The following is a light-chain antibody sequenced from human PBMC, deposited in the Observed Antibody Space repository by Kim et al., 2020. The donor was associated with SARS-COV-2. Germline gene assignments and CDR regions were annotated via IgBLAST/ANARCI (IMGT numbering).Light chain of an antibody. CDR1: QGISSY. Sequence: AIQMTQSPSSLSASTGDRVTITCRASQGISSYLAWYQQKSGIAPKLLIYAASTLQSGVPSRFSASGSGTDLTLTISCLQSEDFATYYCPHYCSYPRTFRQGTKL. J-gene: IGKJ2*01. V-gene: IGKV1-8*01. CDR2: AAS. CDR3: PHYCSYPRT.